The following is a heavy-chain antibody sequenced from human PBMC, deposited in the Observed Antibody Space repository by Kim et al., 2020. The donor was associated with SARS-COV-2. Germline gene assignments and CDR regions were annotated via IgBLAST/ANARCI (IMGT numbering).Heavy chain of an antibody. Sequence: SETLSLTCTVSGGSISSGSYYWSWIRQPAGKGLEWIGRIYTSGSTNYNPSLKSRVTISVDTSKNQFSLKLSSVTAADTAVYYCARDTLGGIDEIYYYYGMDVWGQATTVTVSS. CDR3: ARDTLGGIDEIYYYYGMDV. V-gene: IGHV4-61*02. CDR1: GGSISSGSYY. CDR2: IYTSGST. J-gene: IGHJ6*02. D-gene: IGHD1-26*01.